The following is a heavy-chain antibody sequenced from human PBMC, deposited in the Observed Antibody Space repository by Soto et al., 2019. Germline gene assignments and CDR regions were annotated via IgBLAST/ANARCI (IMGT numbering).Heavy chain of an antibody. CDR1: GGSFSGYY. Sequence: QVQLQQWGAGLLKPSETLSLTCAVYGGSFSGYYWSWIRQPPGKGREWIGEINHSGSTNYNPSLKSRVTISVDTSKNQFSLKLSSVTAADTAVYYCASHGGYFWFDPWGQGTLVTVSS. J-gene: IGHJ5*02. V-gene: IGHV4-34*01. D-gene: IGHD3-22*01. CDR2: INHSGST. CDR3: ASHGGYFWFDP.